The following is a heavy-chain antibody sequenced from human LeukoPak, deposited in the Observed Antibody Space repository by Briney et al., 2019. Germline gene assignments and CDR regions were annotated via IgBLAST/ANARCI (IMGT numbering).Heavy chain of an antibody. Sequence: GESLTLSCSASGFAFSSYWMNWVRQPPGRGLEWVANIKQDGSEKYYLDSVKGRFTISRDNAKNALYLQMTSLRADDTAVYYCARDWGGGSRATYWGQGTLVTVSS. CDR3: ARDWGGGSRATY. V-gene: IGHV3-7*05. D-gene: IGHD2-15*01. J-gene: IGHJ4*02. CDR2: IKQDGSEK. CDR1: GFAFSSYW.